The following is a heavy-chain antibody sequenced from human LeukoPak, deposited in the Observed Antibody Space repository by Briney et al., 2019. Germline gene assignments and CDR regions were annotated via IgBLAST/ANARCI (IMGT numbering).Heavy chain of an antibody. CDR1: GGTFSSYA. CDR3: ARRDYYYGMDV. V-gene: IGHV1-69*04. J-gene: IGHJ6*02. CDR2: IIPILGIA. Sequence: SVKVSCKASGGTFSSYAISWVRQAPGQGLEWMGRIIPILGIANYAQKFQGRVTITADKSTSTAYMELSSLRSEDTAVYFCARRDYYYGMDVWGQGTTVIVS.